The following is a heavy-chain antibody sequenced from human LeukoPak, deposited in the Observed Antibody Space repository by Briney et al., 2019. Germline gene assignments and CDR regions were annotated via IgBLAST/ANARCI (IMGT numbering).Heavy chain of an antibody. V-gene: IGHV1-2*02. CDR2: INPNSGGT. Sequence: ASVKVSCKASGYTFSNYGISWVRQAPGQGLEWMGWINPNSGGTNYAQKFQGRVTMTRDTSISTAYMELSRLRSDDTAVYYCARAPVRVVTATLSWFDPWGQGTLVTVSS. CDR1: GYTFSNYG. D-gene: IGHD2-15*01. J-gene: IGHJ5*02. CDR3: ARAPVRVVTATLSWFDP.